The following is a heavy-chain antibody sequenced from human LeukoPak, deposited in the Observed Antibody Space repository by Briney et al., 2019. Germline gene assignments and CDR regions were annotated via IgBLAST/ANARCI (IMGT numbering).Heavy chain of an antibody. CDR3: AREYYYDSSGYFFDY. V-gene: IGHV1-18*01. D-gene: IGHD3-22*01. CDR2: ISAYNGNT. Sequence: ASVKVSCKASGYAFTSYGISWVRQAPGQGLEWMGWISAYNGNTNYAQKLQGRVTMTTDTSTSTAYMELRSLRSDDTAVYYCAREYYYDSSGYFFDYWGQGTLVTVSS. CDR1: GYAFTSYG. J-gene: IGHJ4*02.